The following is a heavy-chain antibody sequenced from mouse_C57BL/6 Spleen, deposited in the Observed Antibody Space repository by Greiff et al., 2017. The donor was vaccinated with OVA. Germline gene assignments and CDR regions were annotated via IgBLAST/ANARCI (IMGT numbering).Heavy chain of an antibody. CDR1: GYTFTSYW. J-gene: IGHJ4*01. D-gene: IGHD2-4*01. CDR3: ARRGKLRYDYDGGKFDAMDY. CDR2: IDPSDSYT. Sequence: QVQLQQPGAELVMPGASVKLSCKASGYTFTSYWMHWVKQRPGQGLEWIGEIDPSDSYTNYNQKFKGKSTLTVDKSSSTAYMQLSSLTSEDSAVYYCARRGKLRYDYDGGKFDAMDYWGQGTSVTVSS. V-gene: IGHV1-69*01.